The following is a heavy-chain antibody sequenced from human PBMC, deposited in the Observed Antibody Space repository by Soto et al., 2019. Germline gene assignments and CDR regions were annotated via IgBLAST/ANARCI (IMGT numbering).Heavy chain of an antibody. CDR1: GYTFTSYD. CDR3: AGGAAAAGNVWFDP. J-gene: IGHJ5*02. CDR2: MNPNSGNT. V-gene: IGHV1-8*01. Sequence: QVQLVQSGAEVKKPGASVKVSCKASGYTFTSYDINWVRQATGQGLEWMGWMNPNSGNTGYAQKFQGRVTMTRNTSISTAYMELSSLRSEDTAVYYCAGGAAAAGNVWFDPWGQGTLVTVSS. D-gene: IGHD6-13*01.